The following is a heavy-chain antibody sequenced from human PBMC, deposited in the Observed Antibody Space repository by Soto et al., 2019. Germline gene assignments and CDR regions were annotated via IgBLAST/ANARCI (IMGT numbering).Heavy chain of an antibody. CDR1: GITLSNAW. CDR3: TTDSADIVVVPATFGMDV. CDR2: IKSITDGGTT. V-gene: IGHV3-15*01. D-gene: IGHD2-2*01. J-gene: IGHJ6*02. Sequence: GGSLRLSCAASGITLSNAWMTWVRQAPGKGLEWVGRIKSITDGGTTDYAAPVKGRFTISRNDSKDTLYLQMNNLRTEDTAVYHCTTDSADIVVVPATFGMDVWGQGTTVTVSS.